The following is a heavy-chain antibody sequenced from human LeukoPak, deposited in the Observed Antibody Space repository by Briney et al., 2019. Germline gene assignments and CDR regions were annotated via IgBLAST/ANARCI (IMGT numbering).Heavy chain of an antibody. CDR1: GGSFSGYY. Sequence: SETLSLTRAVYGGSFSGYYWSWIRQPPGKGLEWIGEINHSGSTNYNPSLKSRVTISVDTSKNQFSLKLSSVTAADTAVYYCARSNWGSWYFDLWGRGTLVTVSS. V-gene: IGHV4-34*01. CDR2: INHSGST. D-gene: IGHD7-27*01. CDR3: ARSNWGSWYFDL. J-gene: IGHJ2*01.